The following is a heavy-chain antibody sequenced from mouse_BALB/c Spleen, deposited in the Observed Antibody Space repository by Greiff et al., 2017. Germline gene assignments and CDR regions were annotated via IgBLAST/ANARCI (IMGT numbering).Heavy chain of an antibody. J-gene: IGHJ4*01. V-gene: IGHV3-2*02. D-gene: IGHD2-4*01. CDR2: ISYSGST. Sequence: VQLQQSGPGLVKPSQSLSLTCTVTGYSITSDYAWTWIRQFPGNKLEWMGYISYSGSTSYNPSLKSRISITRDTSKNQFFLQLNSVTTEDTATYYCARGMISYAMDYWGQGTSVTVSS. CDR1: GYSITSDYA. CDR3: ARGMISYAMDY.